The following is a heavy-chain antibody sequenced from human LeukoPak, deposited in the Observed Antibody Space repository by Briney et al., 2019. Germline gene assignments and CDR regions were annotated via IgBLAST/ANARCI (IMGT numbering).Heavy chain of an antibody. CDR3: ARGDGSGSYYNGMDA. D-gene: IGHD3-10*01. V-gene: IGHV5-51*01. CDR1: GYSFTSYW. Sequence: GESLKISCKGSGYSFTSYWIGWVRQMPGNGLEWMGIIYPGDSDTRYSPSFQGQVTISADKSISTAYLQWSSLKASDTAMYYCARGDGSGSYYNGMDAWGQGTTVTVSS. J-gene: IGHJ6*02. CDR2: IYPGDSDT.